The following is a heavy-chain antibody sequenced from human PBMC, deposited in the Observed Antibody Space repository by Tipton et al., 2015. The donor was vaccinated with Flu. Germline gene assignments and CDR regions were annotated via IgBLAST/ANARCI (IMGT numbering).Heavy chain of an antibody. Sequence: TLSLTCSVSGDSISSGTFYLGWIRHHPDKGLEYIGYINYSGSTYYNPSLKSRLTISVDTSKNQFSLKLTSVTTADTAIYYCARMRFRYFFDSWGPGKLITVSS. J-gene: IGHJ4*02. CDR3: ARMRFRYFFDS. V-gene: IGHV4-31*03. CDR2: INYSGST. D-gene: IGHD3-10*01. CDR1: GDSISSGTFY.